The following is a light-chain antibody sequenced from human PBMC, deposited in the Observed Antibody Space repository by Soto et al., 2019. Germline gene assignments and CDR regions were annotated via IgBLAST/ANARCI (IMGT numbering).Light chain of an antibody. Sequence: SSLTQPASVYGSPGQSITISCTGTSSDVGSYNLVSWYQQHPGKAPKLMIYEGSKRPSGVSNRFSGSKSGNTASLTISGLQAEDEADYYCCSYAGTFYVFGTGTKVTVL. CDR1: SSDVGSYNL. V-gene: IGLV2-23*01. CDR3: CSYAGTFYV. CDR2: EGS. J-gene: IGLJ1*01.